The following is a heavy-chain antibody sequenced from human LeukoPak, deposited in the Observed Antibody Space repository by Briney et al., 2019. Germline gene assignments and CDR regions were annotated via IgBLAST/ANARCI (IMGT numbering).Heavy chain of an antibody. D-gene: IGHD2-2*01. CDR3: ARFLLGYCSSTSCHFDY. CDR2: ISGYNGNT. J-gene: IGHJ4*02. V-gene: IGHV1-18*01. CDR1: GYTFTTYG. Sequence: ASVKVSCKASGYTFTTYGISWVRQAPGQGLEWMGWISGYNGNTNYAQKLQGRVTMTTDTSTSTAYMELRSLRSDDTAVYYRARFLLGYCSSTSCHFDYWGQGTLVTVSS.